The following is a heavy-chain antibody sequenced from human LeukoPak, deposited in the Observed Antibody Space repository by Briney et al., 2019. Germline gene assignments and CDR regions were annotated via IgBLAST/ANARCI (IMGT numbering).Heavy chain of an antibody. Sequence: GGSLRLSCAASGFTFSRYAMSWVRQAPGKGLEWVANIKQDGSEKYYVDSVKGRFTISRDNAKNSLYLQMNSLRAEDTAVYYCARARVVVAARGYFDYWGQGTLVTVSS. CDR2: IKQDGSEK. V-gene: IGHV3-7*01. J-gene: IGHJ4*02. CDR1: GFTFSRYA. CDR3: ARARVVVAARGYFDY. D-gene: IGHD2-15*01.